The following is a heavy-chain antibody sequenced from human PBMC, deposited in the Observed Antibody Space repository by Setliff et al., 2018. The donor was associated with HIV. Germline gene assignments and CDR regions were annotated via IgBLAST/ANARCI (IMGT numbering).Heavy chain of an antibody. D-gene: IGHD3-10*01. CDR3: ARLSGGMVPNY. V-gene: IGHV4-34*01. Sequence: SETLSLTCAVYGGPLSGHYWSWIRQPPGQGLEWIGETSHSGKTNYNPSLKSRVTISVDTSKNQFSLKLTSVTAADTAVYYCARLSGGMVPNYWGRGTLVTVSS. CDR1: GGPLSGHY. CDR2: TSHSGKT. J-gene: IGHJ4*02.